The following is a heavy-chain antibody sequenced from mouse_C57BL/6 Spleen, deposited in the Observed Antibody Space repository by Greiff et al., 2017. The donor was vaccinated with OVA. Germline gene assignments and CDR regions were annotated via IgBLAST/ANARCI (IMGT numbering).Heavy chain of an antibody. CDR2: IYPGDGDT. Sequence: QVQLQQSGPELVKPGASVKISCKASGYAFSSSWMNWVKQRPGKGLEWIGRIYPGDGDTNYNGKFKGKATLTADKSSSTAYMQLSSLTSEDSAVYFCAREGVTTKFAYWGRGTLVTVSA. D-gene: IGHD2-2*01. J-gene: IGHJ3*01. V-gene: IGHV1-82*01. CDR3: AREGVTTKFAY. CDR1: GYAFSSSW.